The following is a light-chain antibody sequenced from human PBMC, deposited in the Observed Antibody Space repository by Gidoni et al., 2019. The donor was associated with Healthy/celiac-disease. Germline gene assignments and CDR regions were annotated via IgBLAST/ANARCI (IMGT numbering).Light chain of an antibody. CDR2: AAS. CDR1: QRISRY. V-gene: IGKV1-39*01. Sequence: DIQMTQSPSSLSASVGDRVAITYLPSQRISRYLNWYQQKPGEAPKLLIYAASSLQSGIPLRFSGSGSGTDFTLTNSSLQAEDFATYYCQQSYSTSCSFGQGTKLEIK. J-gene: IGKJ2*04. CDR3: QQSYSTSCS.